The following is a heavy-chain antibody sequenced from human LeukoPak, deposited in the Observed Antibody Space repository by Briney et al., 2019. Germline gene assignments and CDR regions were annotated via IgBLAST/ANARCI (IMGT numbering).Heavy chain of an antibody. CDR2: IYYSGST. CDR3: ARVVRHDYVWGTGPY. Sequence: KSSETLSLTCTVSGGSISSSSNYWGWIRQPPGKGLEWIGSIYYSGSTYYNSSLKSRVTISLDTSKNQFSLKLNSVTAADTAVYYCARVVRHDYVWGTGPYWGQGTLVTVSS. D-gene: IGHD3-16*01. V-gene: IGHV4-39*07. J-gene: IGHJ4*02. CDR1: GGSISSSSNY.